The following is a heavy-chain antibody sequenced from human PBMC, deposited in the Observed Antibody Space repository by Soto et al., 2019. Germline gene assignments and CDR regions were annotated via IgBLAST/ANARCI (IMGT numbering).Heavy chain of an antibody. V-gene: IGHV4-31*03. D-gene: IGHD6-6*01. J-gene: IGHJ5*02. CDR2: IYYSGST. Sequence: SETLSLTCTVSGGSISSGGYYCSWIRQQTGKGLEWIGYIYYSGSTYYNPSLKSRVTISVDTSKNQFSLKLSSVTAADTAVYYCARDSATVQYSSSSGWFDPWGQGTLVTVS. CDR3: ARDSATVQYSSSSGWFDP. CDR1: GGSISSGGYY.